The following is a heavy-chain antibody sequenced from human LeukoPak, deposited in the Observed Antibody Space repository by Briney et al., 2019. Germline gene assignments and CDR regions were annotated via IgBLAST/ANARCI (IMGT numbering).Heavy chain of an antibody. CDR3: ARRSSQWGDFDY. D-gene: IGHD6-6*01. CDR2: IYYSGST. J-gene: IGHJ4*02. Sequence: SETLSLTCTVSGGSISSYYWSWIRQPPGKGLEWIGNIYYSGSTNYNPSLKSRVTISVDTSKNQFSLKLSSVTAADTAVYYCARRSSQWGDFDYWGQGTLVTVSS. CDR1: GGSISSYY. V-gene: IGHV4-59*08.